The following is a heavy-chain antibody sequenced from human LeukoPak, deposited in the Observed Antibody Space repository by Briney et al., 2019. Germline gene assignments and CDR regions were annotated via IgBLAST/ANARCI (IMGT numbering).Heavy chain of an antibody. V-gene: IGHV3-48*02. CDR3: ARESAYAFWY. CDR1: GFTLSDYY. CDR2: ISSTSSTM. J-gene: IGHJ4*02. D-gene: IGHD3-3*01. Sequence: PGGSLRLSCAASGFTLSDYYMNWVRQAPGKGLEWVSYISSTSSTMYYADSVKGRFTISRDNAKNSLYLQMNSLRDEDTVVYYCARESAYAFWYWGQGTLVAVSS.